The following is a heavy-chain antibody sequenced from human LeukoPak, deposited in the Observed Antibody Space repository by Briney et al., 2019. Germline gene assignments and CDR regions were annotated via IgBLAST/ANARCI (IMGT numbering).Heavy chain of an antibody. J-gene: IGHJ6*03. CDR2: INPNSGGT. CDR3: ASTTPIAAAGYYYYYYMDV. Sequence: ASVKVSCKASGYTLTGYYMHWVRQAPGQGLEWMGWINPNSGGTNYAQKFQGRVTMTRDTSISTAYMELSRLRSDDTAVYYCASTTPIAAAGYYYYYYMDVWGKGTTVTVSS. D-gene: IGHD6-13*01. CDR1: GYTLTGYY. V-gene: IGHV1-2*02.